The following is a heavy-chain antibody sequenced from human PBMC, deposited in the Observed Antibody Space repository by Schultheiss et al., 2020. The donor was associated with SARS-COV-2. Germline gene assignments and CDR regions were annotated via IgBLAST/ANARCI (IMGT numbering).Heavy chain of an antibody. CDR1: GGSFSGYY. V-gene: IGHV4-34*01. J-gene: IGHJ6*02. D-gene: IGHD6-6*01. Sequence: SETLSLTCAVYGGSFSGYYWSWIRQPPGKGLEWIGEINHSGSTNYNPSLKSRVTISVDKSKNQFSLKLSSVTAADTAVYYCAREWDSSSSQYYYYGMDVWGQGTTVTVSS. CDR3: AREWDSSSSQYYYYGMDV. CDR2: INHSGST.